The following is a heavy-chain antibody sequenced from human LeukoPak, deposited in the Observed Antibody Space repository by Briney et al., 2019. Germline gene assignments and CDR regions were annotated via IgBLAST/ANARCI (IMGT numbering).Heavy chain of an antibody. J-gene: IGHJ4*02. CDR2: IRYDGSNK. D-gene: IGHD4-17*01. V-gene: IGHV3-30*02. CDR3: AKSLNGKLRLDY. Sequence: GGSLRLSCAASGFTFSSYGMHWVRQAPGKGLEWVAFIRYDGSNKYYADSVKGRFTISRDNSKNTLYLQMNSLRAEDSAVYYCAKSLNGKLRLDYWGQGILVTVSS. CDR1: GFTFSSYG.